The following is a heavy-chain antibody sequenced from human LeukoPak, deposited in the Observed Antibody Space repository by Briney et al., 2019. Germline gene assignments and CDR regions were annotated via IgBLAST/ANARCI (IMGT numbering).Heavy chain of an antibody. V-gene: IGHV5-51*01. Sequence: GESLKISCQGSGYSFTSYWIGWVRQLPGKGLEWMGIIYPGDSDTRYSPSFQGQVTISADKSISTAYLQWSSLKASDTAMYYCARGGYCSSTSCLWFDPWGQGTLVTVSS. CDR2: IYPGDSDT. CDR3: ARGGYCSSTSCLWFDP. J-gene: IGHJ5*02. D-gene: IGHD2-2*01. CDR1: GYSFTSYW.